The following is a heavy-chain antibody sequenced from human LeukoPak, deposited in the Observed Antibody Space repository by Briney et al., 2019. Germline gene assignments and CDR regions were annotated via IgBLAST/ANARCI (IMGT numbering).Heavy chain of an antibody. V-gene: IGHV3-21*01. J-gene: IGHJ4*02. CDR2: ISSSSSYI. D-gene: IGHD6-19*01. CDR3: ARTAEWLENFDY. Sequence: PGGCLRLSCAASVVTFSRYSMNWVRQAPRKGLEWGSSISSSSSYIYYADSVKGPFTISRDNAKNSLYLQMSSLRAEDTAVYYCARTAEWLENFDYSGQGTLGTLSS. CDR1: VVTFSRYS.